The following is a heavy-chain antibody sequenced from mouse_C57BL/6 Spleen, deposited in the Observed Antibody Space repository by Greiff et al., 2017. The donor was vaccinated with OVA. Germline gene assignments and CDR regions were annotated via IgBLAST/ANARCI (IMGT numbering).Heavy chain of an antibody. CDR3: ADPYGSSPLD. J-gene: IGHJ3*01. V-gene: IGHV5-4*01. D-gene: IGHD1-1*01. CDR2: ISDGGSYT. CDR1: GFTFSSYA. Sequence: EVHLVESGGGLVKPGGSLKLSCAASGFTFSSYAMSWVRQTPEKRLEWVATISDGGSYTYYPDNVKGRFTISRDNAKNNLYLQMSHLKSEDTAMYCCADPYGSSPLDWGQGTLVTVSA.